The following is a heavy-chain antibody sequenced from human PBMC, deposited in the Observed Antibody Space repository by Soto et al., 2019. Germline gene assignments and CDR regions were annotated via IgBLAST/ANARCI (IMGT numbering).Heavy chain of an antibody. D-gene: IGHD3-9*01. J-gene: IGHJ4*02. V-gene: IGHV3-53*01. CDR1: GVTVSTNY. CDR3: ARDMGVTGYYHYFDY. Sequence: GGSLRLSCAASGVTVSTNYMGWVRQAPGKGLEWVSLLYIGGETQHYADSAKGRFTISRDNSKNTLYLQMTSLRAEDTAVYYCARDMGVTGYYHYFDYWGQGTLVTVSS. CDR2: LYIGGET.